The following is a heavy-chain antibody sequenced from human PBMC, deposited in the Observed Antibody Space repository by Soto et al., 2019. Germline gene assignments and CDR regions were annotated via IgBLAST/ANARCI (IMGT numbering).Heavy chain of an antibody. V-gene: IGHV3-33*08. CDR2: IWYDGSDK. CDR3: ALSWYSYYFDL. Sequence: PGGSLRLSCAASGFTFSSYGMHWVRQAPGKGLEWVAVIWYDGSDKYYADSVKGRFTISRDNSKNTLYLQMNSLRAEDTAGYYSALSWYSYYFDLWGQGTLVTVSS. CDR1: GFTFSSYG. D-gene: IGHD1-1*01. J-gene: IGHJ4*02.